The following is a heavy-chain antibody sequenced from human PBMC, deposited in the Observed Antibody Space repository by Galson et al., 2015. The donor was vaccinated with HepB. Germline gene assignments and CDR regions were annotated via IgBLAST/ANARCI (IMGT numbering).Heavy chain of an antibody. D-gene: IGHD3-22*01. J-gene: IGHJ4*02. V-gene: IGHV3-30*18. CDR2: ISYDGSNK. Sequence: FLRLSCAASGFTFSSYGMHWVRQAPGKGLEWVAVISYDGSNKYYADSVKGRFTISRDNSKNTLYLQMNSLRAEDTAVYYCAKIVKGRLAEYYYDSNAGNYFDYWGQGTLVTVSS. CDR1: GFTFSSYG. CDR3: AKIVKGRLAEYYYDSNAGNYFDY.